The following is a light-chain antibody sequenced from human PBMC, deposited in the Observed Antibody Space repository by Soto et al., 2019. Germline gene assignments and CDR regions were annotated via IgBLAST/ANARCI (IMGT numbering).Light chain of an antibody. Sequence: DLQFTQSPSFLSASVGDRVTITCRASQGVNSGLAWYQQKPGKAPKLLIYAAFTLQSGVPSRFSGSGSGADFSLTISSLQPEDSATYYCQQLKSYPVTFGGGTKVDIK. V-gene: IGKV1-9*01. CDR3: QQLKSYPVT. J-gene: IGKJ4*01. CDR2: AAF. CDR1: QGVNSG.